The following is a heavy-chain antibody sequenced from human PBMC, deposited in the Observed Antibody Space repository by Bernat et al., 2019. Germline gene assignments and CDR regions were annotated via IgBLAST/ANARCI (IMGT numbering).Heavy chain of an antibody. CDR1: GYTFTSYG. Sequence: QVQLVQSGAEVKKPGASVKVSCKASGYTFTSYGISWVRQAPGQGLESMGWISAYNGNTNYAQKLQGRVTMTTDTSTSTAYMELRSLRSDDTAVYYCARDPRRSTILHGPRSGMDVWGQGTTVTVSS. D-gene: IGHD2-2*01. CDR3: ARDPRRSTILHGPRSGMDV. CDR2: ISAYNGNT. J-gene: IGHJ6*02. V-gene: IGHV1-18*01.